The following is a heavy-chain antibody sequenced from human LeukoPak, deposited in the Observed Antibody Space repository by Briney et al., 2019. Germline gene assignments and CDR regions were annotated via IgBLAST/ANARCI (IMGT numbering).Heavy chain of an antibody. D-gene: IGHD4-11*01. CDR3: AKDLDYTTYGYYFDY. Sequence: GKSQRLSCAASGFTFSSYGMQWVREARGKGLEWVAVTWYEGRNNYYADSVQGRFIISRDNSRNTLYLQMNSLRGDDTAVYYCAKDLDYTTYGYYFDYWGQGTLVTVSS. CDR1: GFTFSSYG. CDR2: TWYEGRNN. V-gene: IGHV3-33*06. J-gene: IGHJ4*02.